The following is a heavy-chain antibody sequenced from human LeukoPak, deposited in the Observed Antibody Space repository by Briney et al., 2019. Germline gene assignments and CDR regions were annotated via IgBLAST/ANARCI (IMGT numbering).Heavy chain of an antibody. D-gene: IGHD3-10*01. CDR2: INANSGNT. CDR1: VHTFTRYD. J-gene: IGHJ5*02. V-gene: IGHV1-8*01. CDR3: ARGQYGSGSAVFDP. Sequence: GASVNDSFKASVHTFTRYDLNWVRQATGRGLDWVGWINANSGNTGYAQRFQGRVAMTRNTSVSTAYMELSSVTSEDTAVYYCARGQYGSGSAVFDPWGQGTLVTVSS.